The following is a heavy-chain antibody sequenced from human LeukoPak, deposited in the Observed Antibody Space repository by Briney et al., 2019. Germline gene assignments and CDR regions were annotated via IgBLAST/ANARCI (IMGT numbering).Heavy chain of an antibody. J-gene: IGHJ4*02. CDR2: ISYDGSDK. D-gene: IGHD3-10*01. Sequence: PGGSLRLSCAASGFTFSSYGMHWVRQAPGKGLEWVAVISYDGSDKYYADSVKGRFTISRDNSKSTLYLQMNSLRAEDTAVYYCAKDYYGSGSYYNWFEYWGQGALVTVSS. CDR3: AKDYYGSGSYYNWFEY. CDR1: GFTFSSYG. V-gene: IGHV3-30*18.